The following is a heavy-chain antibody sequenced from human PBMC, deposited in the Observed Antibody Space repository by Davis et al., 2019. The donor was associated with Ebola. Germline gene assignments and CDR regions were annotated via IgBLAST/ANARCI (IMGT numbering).Heavy chain of an antibody. D-gene: IGHD5-12*01. Sequence: GSLKISCAASGFTFSSYSMNWVRQAPGKGLEWVSSISRSSSYIYYADSVKGRFTISRDNAKNSLYLQMNSLRAEDTAVYYCARWEWLRRAFDIWGQGTMVTVSS. CDR3: ARWEWLRRAFDI. V-gene: IGHV3-21*01. CDR1: GFTFSSYS. CDR2: ISRSSSYI. J-gene: IGHJ3*02.